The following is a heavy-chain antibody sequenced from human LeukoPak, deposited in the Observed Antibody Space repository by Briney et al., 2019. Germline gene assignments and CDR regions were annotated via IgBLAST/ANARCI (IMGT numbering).Heavy chain of an antibody. CDR3: APLAGLNNAYFDS. CDR2: ISGSGGST. Sequence: GGSLRLSCAASGFTFSSYAMSWVRQAPGKGLEWVSAISGSGGSTYYADSVKGRFTISRDNSQNTLYLQMNALRAGDTAVYYCAPLAGLNNAYFDSWGQGTLVTVSS. J-gene: IGHJ4*02. D-gene: IGHD1/OR15-1a*01. V-gene: IGHV3-23*01. CDR1: GFTFSSYA.